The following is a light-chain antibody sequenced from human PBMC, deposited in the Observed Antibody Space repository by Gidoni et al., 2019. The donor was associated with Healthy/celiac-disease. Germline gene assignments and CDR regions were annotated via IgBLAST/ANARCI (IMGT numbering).Light chain of an antibody. CDR2: KAS. CDR1: QSISSW. V-gene: IGKV1-5*03. Sequence: DIQMTQSPSTLSASVGDRVTITCRASQSISSWLAWYQQKPGKAPKLLIYKASSLERGVPSRFSGSGSGTEFTLTIISLQPDDFATYYCQQYNSYSGTFGQGTKVEIK. CDR3: QQYNSYSGT. J-gene: IGKJ1*01.